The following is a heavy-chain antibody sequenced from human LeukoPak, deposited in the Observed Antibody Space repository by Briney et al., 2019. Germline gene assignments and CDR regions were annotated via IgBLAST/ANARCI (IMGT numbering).Heavy chain of an antibody. CDR1: GFTFSDFY. CDR2: ISSSGSST. J-gene: IGHJ4*02. Sequence: PGGSLRLSCAASGFTFSDFYMSWIRQAPGKGLEWISYISSSGSSTNYADSVKGRFTISRDNAKNSLYLQMTSLRAGDTAVYYCARDLIHRSGEADYWGQGTLVTVSS. V-gene: IGHV3-11*05. D-gene: IGHD3-22*01. CDR3: ARDLIHRSGEADY.